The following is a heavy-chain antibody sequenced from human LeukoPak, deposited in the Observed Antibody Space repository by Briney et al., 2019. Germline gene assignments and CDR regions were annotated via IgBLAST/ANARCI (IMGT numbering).Heavy chain of an antibody. CDR1: GDSVSSNSAA. D-gene: IGHD2-2*01. CDR2: TYYRSTWYN. CDR3: ARRLTQYDCFDP. V-gene: IGHV6-1*01. Sequence: SQTLSLTCAISGDSVSSNSAAWNWIRQSPSRGLEWLGRTYYRSTWYNDYAVSMRGRITVNPDTSKNQFSLHLNSVTPEDTAVYYCARRLTQYDCFDPWGQGILVTVSS. J-gene: IGHJ5*02.